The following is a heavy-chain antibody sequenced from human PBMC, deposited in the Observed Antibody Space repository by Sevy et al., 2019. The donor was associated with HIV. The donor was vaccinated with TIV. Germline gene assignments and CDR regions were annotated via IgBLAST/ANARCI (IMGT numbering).Heavy chain of an antibody. CDR3: ARMRDGSGIKNYYGMDV. J-gene: IGHJ6*02. D-gene: IGHD3-10*01. V-gene: IGHV1-18*01. CDR1: GYTFTSYG. Sequence: ASVKVSCKASGYTFTSYGISWVRQAPGQGLEWMGWISAYNGNTNYAQKLQGRVTMTIDTSTSTDYMELRSLRSDDTAVYYCARMRDGSGIKNYYGMDVWGQGTTVTVSS. CDR2: ISAYNGNT.